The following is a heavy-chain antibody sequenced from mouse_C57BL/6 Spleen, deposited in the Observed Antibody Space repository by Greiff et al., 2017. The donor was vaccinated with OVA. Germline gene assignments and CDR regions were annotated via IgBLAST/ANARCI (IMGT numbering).Heavy chain of an antibody. Sequence: EVQLQESGGGLVKPGGSLKLSCAASGFTFSSYAMSWVRQTPEKRLEWVATISDGGSYTYYPDNVKGRFTISRDNAKNNLYLQMSHLKSEDTAMYYCAREITTVVALFAYWGQGTLVTVSA. CDR3: AREITTVVALFAY. D-gene: IGHD1-1*01. V-gene: IGHV5-4*01. CDR1: GFTFSSYA. CDR2: ISDGGSYT. J-gene: IGHJ3*01.